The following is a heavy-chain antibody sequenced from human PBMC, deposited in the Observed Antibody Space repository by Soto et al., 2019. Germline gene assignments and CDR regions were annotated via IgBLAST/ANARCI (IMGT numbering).Heavy chain of an antibody. CDR1: GGSFSGYY. J-gene: IGHJ3*02. Sequence: QVQLQQWGAGLLKPSETLSLTCAVYGGSFSGYYWSWIRQPPGKGLEWIGEINHSGSTNYNPSLKGRVNISVDTSNDQFSLKLSSVTAADTAVYYCAREWGAFDIWGQGTMVTVSS. CDR2: INHSGST. CDR3: AREWGAFDI. V-gene: IGHV4-34*01. D-gene: IGHD2-8*01.